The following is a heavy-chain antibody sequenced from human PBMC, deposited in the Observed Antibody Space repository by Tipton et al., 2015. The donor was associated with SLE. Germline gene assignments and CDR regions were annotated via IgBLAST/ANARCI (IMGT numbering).Heavy chain of an antibody. D-gene: IGHD2-2*01. CDR3: ARDRAICTRTTCYGDNWFDP. CDR2: IYTSGST. J-gene: IGHJ5*02. Sequence: TLSLTCTVSGGSISSGTYYWSWIRQPAGKGLEWIGRIYTSGSTYYNPSLKSRVTISVDTSKNQFSLKVNSLTAADTAVYYCARDRAICTRTTCYGDNWFDPWGQGTLVTVSS. V-gene: IGHV4-61*02. CDR1: GGSISSGTYY.